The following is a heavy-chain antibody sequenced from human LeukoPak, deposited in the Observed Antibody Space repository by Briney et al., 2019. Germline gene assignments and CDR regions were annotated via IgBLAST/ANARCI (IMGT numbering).Heavy chain of an antibody. CDR1: GFTVSSNY. J-gene: IGHJ4*02. CDR2: IYSGGST. CDR3: TTGGVGIAARLINFDHDY. D-gene: IGHD6-6*01. Sequence: PGGSLRLSCAASGFTVSSNYMSWVRQAPGKGLEWVSVIYSGGSTYYADSVKGRFTISRDNSKNTLYFQMNSLRAEDTAVYYCTTGGVGIAARLINFDHDYWGQGTLVTVSS. V-gene: IGHV3-53*01.